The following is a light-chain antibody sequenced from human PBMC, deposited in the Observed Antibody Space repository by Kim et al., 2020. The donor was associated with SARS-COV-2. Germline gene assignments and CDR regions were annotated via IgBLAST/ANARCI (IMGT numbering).Light chain of an antibody. V-gene: IGLV1-44*01. J-gene: IGLJ2*01. Sequence: GQRVTLSCSGSDSNIGRNAVNWYQLLPGTAPKLLIYSNDQRPSGVPDRFSGSKSGTSASLAISGLQSGDEADYYCAAWDNSLNGPEFGGGTQLTVL. CDR3: AAWDNSLNGPE. CDR2: SND. CDR1: DSNIGRNA.